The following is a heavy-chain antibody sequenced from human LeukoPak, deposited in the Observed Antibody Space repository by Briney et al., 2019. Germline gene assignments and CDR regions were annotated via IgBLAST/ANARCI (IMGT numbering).Heavy chain of an antibody. CDR3: ARGGGYRPFDP. Sequence: GGSLRLSCAVSGFTVSSNYMSWVRQAPGKGLEWVSVIYSGGSTYYADPVKGRFTISRDNSKNTLYLQMNSLRAEDTAVYYCARGGGYRPFDPWGQGTLVTVSS. CDR2: IYSGGST. D-gene: IGHD3-16*02. V-gene: IGHV3-53*01. CDR1: GFTVSSNY. J-gene: IGHJ5*02.